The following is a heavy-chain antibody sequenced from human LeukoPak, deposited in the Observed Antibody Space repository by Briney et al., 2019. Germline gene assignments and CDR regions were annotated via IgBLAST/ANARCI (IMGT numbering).Heavy chain of an antibody. J-gene: IGHJ6*03. CDR1: GYTFTGYY. CDR3: AISYCGGDCYTDSYYYYMDV. Sequence: ASVKVSCKASGYTFTGYYMHWVRQAPGQGLEWMGWINPNSGGTNYAQKFQGRVTMTRDTSISTAYMELSRLRSDDTAVYYCAISYCGGDCYTDSYYYYMDVWGKGTTVTVSS. CDR2: INPNSGGT. V-gene: IGHV1-2*02. D-gene: IGHD2-21*02.